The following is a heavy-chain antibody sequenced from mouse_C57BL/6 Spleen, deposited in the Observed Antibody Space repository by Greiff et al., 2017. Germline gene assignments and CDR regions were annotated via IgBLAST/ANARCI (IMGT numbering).Heavy chain of an antibody. CDR3: ARVSSVVANAMDY. CDR1: GYAFSSSW. CDR2: IYPGDGDT. Sequence: QVQLQQSGPELVKPGASVKISCKASGYAFSSSWMNWVKQRPGQGLEWIGRIYPGDGDTNYNGKFKGKATLTVDKSSSTAYMQLSSLTSEDSAVYYCARVSSVVANAMDYWGQGTSVTVSS. J-gene: IGHJ4*01. D-gene: IGHD1-1*01. V-gene: IGHV1-82*01.